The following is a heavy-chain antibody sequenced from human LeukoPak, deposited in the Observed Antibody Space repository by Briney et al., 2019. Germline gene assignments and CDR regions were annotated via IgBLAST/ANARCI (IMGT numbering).Heavy chain of an antibody. V-gene: IGHV1-18*01. CDR3: ARIPSTARYYYDSSGYSDY. D-gene: IGHD3-22*01. Sequence: GASVKVSCKASGYTFTSYGISWVRQAPGQGLEWMGWISAYNGNTNYAQKLQGRVTMTTDTSTSTAYMELRSLRSDDTAVYYCARIPSTARYYYDSSGYSDYWGQGTLVTVSS. J-gene: IGHJ4*02. CDR1: GYTFTSYG. CDR2: ISAYNGNT.